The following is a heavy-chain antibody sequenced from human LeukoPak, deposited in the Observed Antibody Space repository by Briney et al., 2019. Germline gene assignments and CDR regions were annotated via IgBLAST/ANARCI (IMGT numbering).Heavy chain of an antibody. J-gene: IGHJ6*03. D-gene: IGHD3-22*01. CDR2: INWNGGST. V-gene: IGHV3-20*04. Sequence: GGSLRHSCAASGFTFDDYGMSWVRQAPGKGLEWVSGINWNGGSTGYADSVKGRFTISRDNAKNSLYLQMNSLRAEDTALYYCARGNYDSSGYSYYYYMDVWGKGTTVTVSS. CDR1: GFTFDDYG. CDR3: ARGNYDSSGYSYYYYMDV.